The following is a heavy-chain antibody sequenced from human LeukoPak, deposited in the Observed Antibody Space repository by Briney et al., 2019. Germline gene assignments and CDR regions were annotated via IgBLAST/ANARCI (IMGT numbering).Heavy chain of an antibody. CDR2: IKQDGSEK. Sequence: PGGSLRLSCAASGFTFSSYWMSWVRQAPGKGLEWVANIKQDGSEKYYVDSVKGRFTISRDNAKNSLYLQMNSLRAEDTAVYYCARDRGSSWTRFDYWGQGTLVTVSS. CDR3: ARDRGSSWTRFDY. D-gene: IGHD6-13*01. V-gene: IGHV3-7*01. J-gene: IGHJ4*02. CDR1: GFTFSSYW.